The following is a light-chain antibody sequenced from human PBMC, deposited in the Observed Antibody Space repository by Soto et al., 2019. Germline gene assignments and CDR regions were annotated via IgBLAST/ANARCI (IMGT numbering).Light chain of an antibody. V-gene: IGKV1-5*01. CDR1: QSISNW. J-gene: IGKJ1*01. CDR3: QQYNSYLWT. CDR2: DAS. Sequence: DIQMTQSPSTLSASVGDRVTITCRASQSISNWLAWYQQKPGQAPKVLIYDASSLESGVPSRFSGSGSGTDFTLTIRSLQPDDFATYYCQQYNSYLWTFGQGTKVEV.